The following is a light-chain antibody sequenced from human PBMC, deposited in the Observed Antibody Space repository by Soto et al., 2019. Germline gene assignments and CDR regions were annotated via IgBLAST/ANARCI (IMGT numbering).Light chain of an antibody. J-gene: IGKJ2*03. CDR2: GAS. V-gene: IGKV3-20*01. CDR1: QSVDSSY. CDR3: QQYGNSPLYS. Sequence: EIVLTQSPGTLSLSPGERATLSCRASQSVDSSYLAWYQQRPGQAPRLLIYGASNRATGVPDRFGGSGSGTDFTLTISRLEPEDFAVYYCQQYGNSPLYSFGQGTKVDSK.